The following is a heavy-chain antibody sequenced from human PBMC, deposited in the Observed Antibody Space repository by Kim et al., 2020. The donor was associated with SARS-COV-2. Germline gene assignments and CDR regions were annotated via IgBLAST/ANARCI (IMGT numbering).Heavy chain of an antibody. CDR2: ISGSGGST. CDR3: ASPGYGDYGHANMDV. V-gene: IGHV3-23*01. Sequence: GGSLRLSCAASGFTFSSCAMSWVRQAPGKGLEWVSAISGSGGSTYYADSVKGRFTISRDNSKNTLFLQMNSLRGEDTAVYYCASPGYGDYGHANMDVWGQGTTVTVSS. CDR1: GFTFSSCA. D-gene: IGHD4-17*01. J-gene: IGHJ6*02.